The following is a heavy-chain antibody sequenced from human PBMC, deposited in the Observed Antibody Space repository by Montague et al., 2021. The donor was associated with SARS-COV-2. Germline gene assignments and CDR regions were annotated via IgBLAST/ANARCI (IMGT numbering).Heavy chain of an antibody. CDR2: ISPDGSDT. D-gene: IGHD6-25*01. CDR1: GFGFSVYW. Sequence: SLRLSCAASGFGFSVYWMYWVRQAPGKGLVWVSRISPDGSDTAYADFVKGRFIISRDNAGDTLYLQMNSLRADDAALYYCARELLSAGEYWGQGALVTVSS. J-gene: IGHJ4*02. V-gene: IGHV3-74*01. CDR3: ARELLSAGEY.